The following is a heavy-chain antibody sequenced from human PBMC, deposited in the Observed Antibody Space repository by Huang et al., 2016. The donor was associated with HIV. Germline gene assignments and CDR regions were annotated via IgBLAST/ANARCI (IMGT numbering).Heavy chain of an antibody. CDR3: AKESRWFSDFDH. D-gene: IGHD2-15*01. CDR2: ISYDGRSR. J-gene: IGHJ4*02. Sequence: QVHLVESGGGVVQPGVSLRLSCAASGFKLSGFGMHWVRQAPGKGLEWVAVISYDGRSRFYTDSVKGRFTISRDNSDNTLSLQMKGLRPDDTAVYYCAKESRWFSDFDHWGQGGLVSVSS. V-gene: IGHV3-30*18. CDR1: GFKLSGFG.